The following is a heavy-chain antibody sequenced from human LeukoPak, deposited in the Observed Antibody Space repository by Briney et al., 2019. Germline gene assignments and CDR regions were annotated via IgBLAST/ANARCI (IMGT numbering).Heavy chain of an antibody. J-gene: IGHJ4*02. CDR1: GGAVSNADYY. CDR2: IYHTGSN. D-gene: IGHD3-22*01. CDR3: ASSGYYFDSSAYYLKY. Sequence: SETLSLTCTVSGGAVSNADYYWSWIRHSPGKTLGWIGYIYHTGSNNYKYSLKSRVTISLDTSKNRFSLRLTSTTAADTAVYYCASSGYYFDSSAYYLKYWGQGTLVTVSS. V-gene: IGHV4-61*08.